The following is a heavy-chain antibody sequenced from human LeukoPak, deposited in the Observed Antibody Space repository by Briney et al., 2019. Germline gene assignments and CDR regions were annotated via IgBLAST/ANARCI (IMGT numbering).Heavy chain of an antibody. D-gene: IGHD2-21*02. CDR1: GYTFTSYY. CDR3: ARDQGGGYCGGDCYHWFDP. J-gene: IGHJ5*02. V-gene: IGHV1-46*01. Sequence: ASVKVSCKASGYTFTSYYMHWVRQALGQGLEWMGIINPSGGSTSYAQKFQGRVTMTRDTSTSTVYMELSSLRSEDTAVYYCARDQGGGYCGGDCYHWFDPWGQGTLVTVSS. CDR2: INPSGGST.